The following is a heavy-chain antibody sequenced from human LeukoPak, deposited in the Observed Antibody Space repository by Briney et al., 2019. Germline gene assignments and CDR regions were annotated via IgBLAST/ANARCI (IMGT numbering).Heavy chain of an antibody. Sequence: PGRSLRLSCAASGFTFSSYGMHWVRQAPGKGLEWVAVISYDGSNKYYADSVKGRFTISRDNSKNTLYLQMNGLRAEDTAAYYCAKSWVVPAAAPSLGMDVWGQGTTVIVSS. D-gene: IGHD2-2*01. J-gene: IGHJ6*02. CDR1: GFTFSSYG. CDR3: AKSWVVPAAAPSLGMDV. CDR2: ISYDGSNK. V-gene: IGHV3-30*18.